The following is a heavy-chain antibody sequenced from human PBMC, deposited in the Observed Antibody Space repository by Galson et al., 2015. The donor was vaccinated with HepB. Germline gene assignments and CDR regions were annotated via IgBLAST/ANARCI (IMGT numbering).Heavy chain of an antibody. J-gene: IGHJ4*02. V-gene: IGHV3-48*01. CDR2: ISSSSSTI. CDR3: AREPNYDISSYYFDY. D-gene: IGHD3-22*01. Sequence: PLRLSCAASGFTFSNYPMNWVRQAPGKGLEWVSYISSSSSTIYYADAVKGRFTISRDNAKSSLYLQMNSLRAEDTAVYYCAREPNYDISSYYFDYWGQGTLVTVSS. CDR1: GFTFSNYP.